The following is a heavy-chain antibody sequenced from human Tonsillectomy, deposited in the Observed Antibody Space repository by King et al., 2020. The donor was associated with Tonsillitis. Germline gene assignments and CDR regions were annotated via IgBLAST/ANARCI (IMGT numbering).Heavy chain of an antibody. V-gene: IGHV3-30*18. CDR2: ISYDGSNK. D-gene: IGHD3-16*01. CDR3: AKGLRAAPQDYYYGVDV. Sequence: VQLVESGGGVVQPGRSLRLSCAASGFTFSVYGMHWVRQAPGKGLEWVAVISYDGSNKYYADSVKGRFTISRDNSNYTLYLQMNSLRAEDMAIYYCAKGLRAAPQDYYYGVDVWGQGTTVTVSS. CDR1: GFTFSVYG. J-gene: IGHJ6*02.